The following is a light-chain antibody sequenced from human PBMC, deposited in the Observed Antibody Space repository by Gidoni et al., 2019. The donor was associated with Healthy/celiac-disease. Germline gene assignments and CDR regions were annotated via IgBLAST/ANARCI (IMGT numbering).Light chain of an antibody. Sequence: DIVMTQSPLPLPVTPGEPASISCRSSQSLLHSNGYNYLAWYLQKPGQSPQLLIYLGSNRASGVPDRFSGSGSGTDFTLNISRVEAEDVGVYYCKQSHKGCTFGQGTKLEIK. V-gene: IGKV2-28*01. CDR3: KQSHKGCT. J-gene: IGKJ2*02. CDR1: QSLLHSNGYNY. CDR2: LGS.